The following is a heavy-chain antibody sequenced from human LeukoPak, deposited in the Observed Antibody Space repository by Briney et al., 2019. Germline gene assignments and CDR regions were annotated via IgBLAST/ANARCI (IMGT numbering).Heavy chain of an antibody. Sequence: SETLSLTCTVSGGSINNDNYYWGWIRQSPGKGLEWIGNIYYSGNSGNTYYNPSLKGRVTISVDTAKNQFSLNLSSVTAADTALYYCARIRDTGGYYFYYYFDSWGLGTLVSVSS. CDR2: IYYSGNSGNT. CDR1: GGSINNDNYY. V-gene: IGHV4-39*01. CDR3: ARIRDTGGYYFYYYFDS. D-gene: IGHD3-22*01. J-gene: IGHJ4*02.